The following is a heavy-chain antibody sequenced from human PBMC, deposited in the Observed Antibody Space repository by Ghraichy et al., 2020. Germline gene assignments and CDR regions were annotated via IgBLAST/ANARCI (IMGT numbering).Heavy chain of an antibody. CDR1: GFTFSSYA. CDR2: ISYDGSNK. CDR3: ARDRVGATGAFDI. V-gene: IGHV3-30-3*01. Sequence: GVLRLSCAASGFTFSSYAMHWVRQAPGKGLEWVAVISYDGSNKYYADSVKGRFTISRDNSKNTLYLQMNSLRAEDTAVYYCARDRVGATGAFDIWGQGTMVTVSS. D-gene: IGHD1-26*01. J-gene: IGHJ3*02.